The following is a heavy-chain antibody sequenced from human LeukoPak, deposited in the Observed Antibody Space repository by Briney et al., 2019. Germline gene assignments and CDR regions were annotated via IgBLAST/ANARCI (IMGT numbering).Heavy chain of an antibody. CDR2: ISGSGGST. V-gene: IGHV3-23*01. J-gene: IGHJ4*02. D-gene: IGHD3-22*01. Sequence: GGSLRLSCAASGFTFSSYAMSWVRQAPGKGLEWVSAISGSGGSTYYADSVKGRFTISRVNSKNTLYLQMNSLRAEDTAVYFCAKVPLYDSSAYYYDWGQGTLVTVSS. CDR3: AKVPLYDSSAYYYD. CDR1: GFTFSSYA.